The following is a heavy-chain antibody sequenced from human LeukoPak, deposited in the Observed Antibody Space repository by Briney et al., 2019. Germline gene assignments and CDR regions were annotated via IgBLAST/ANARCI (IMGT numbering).Heavy chain of an antibody. CDR2: ISCSGGST. V-gene: IGHV3-23*01. Sequence: PGGSLRLSCAASGFTFSSYAMSRVRQAPGKGLEWVSAISCSGGSTYYADSVKGRFTISRDNSKNTLYLQMNSLRAEDTAVYYCAKDFQLGIVVVPAASPFDYWGQGTLVTVSS. CDR1: GFTFSSYA. CDR3: AKDFQLGIVVVPAASPFDY. D-gene: IGHD2-2*03. J-gene: IGHJ4*02.